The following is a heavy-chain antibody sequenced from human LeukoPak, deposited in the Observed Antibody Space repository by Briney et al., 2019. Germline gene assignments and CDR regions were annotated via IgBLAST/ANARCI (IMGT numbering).Heavy chain of an antibody. Sequence: GGSLRLSCAASGFTVSSNYMSWVRQAPGKGLEWVSVIYSGGSTYYADSVKGRFTISRDNSKNTLYLQMNSLGAEDTAVYYCARGCPYYYGMDVWGQGTTVTVSS. V-gene: IGHV3-53*01. CDR3: ARGCPYYYGMDV. CDR2: IYSGGST. CDR1: GFTVSSNY. J-gene: IGHJ6*02.